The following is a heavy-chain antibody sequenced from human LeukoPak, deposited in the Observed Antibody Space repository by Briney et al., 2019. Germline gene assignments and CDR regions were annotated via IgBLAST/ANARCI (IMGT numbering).Heavy chain of an antibody. Sequence: SETLSLTCAVYGGSFSGYYWSWIRQPPGKGLEWIGEINHSGSTNYNPSLKSRVTISVDTSKNQFSLKLSSVTAADTAVYYCARDNYYDSSGVNWGQGTLVTVSS. CDR2: INHSGST. D-gene: IGHD3-22*01. CDR3: ARDNYYDSSGVN. J-gene: IGHJ4*02. V-gene: IGHV4-34*01. CDR1: GGSFSGYY.